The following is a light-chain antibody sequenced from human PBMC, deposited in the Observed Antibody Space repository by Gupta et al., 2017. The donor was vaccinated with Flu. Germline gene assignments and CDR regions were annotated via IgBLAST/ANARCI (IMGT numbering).Light chain of an antibody. V-gene: IGKV2-28*01. J-gene: IGKJ2*01. CDR1: QSLLHSNGKNY. CDR3: MQALQSET. CDR2: VGS. Sequence: ISCRCRQSLLHSNGKNYWDWYVHKPGHYPQLLIYVGSNRAAGGPDRFSGSGSGTDFTLRIHRVEAEEVGVYYCMQALQSETFGQGTKLEIK.